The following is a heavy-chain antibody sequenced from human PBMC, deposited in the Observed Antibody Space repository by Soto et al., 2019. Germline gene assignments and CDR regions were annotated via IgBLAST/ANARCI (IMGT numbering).Heavy chain of an antibody. D-gene: IGHD2-2*01. CDR3: ARVVFRPPENRFDL. Sequence: SETLSLTCTVSGGSISSGNYYWTWIRQPPGKGLEWIGYIYYSGTTYYNPSLKSRVTISVDTSRNQFSLKLSSVTAADTAVYYCARVVFRPPENRFDLSGQGATVSVSS. V-gene: IGHV4-30-4*01. CDR2: IYYSGTT. J-gene: IGHJ5*02. CDR1: GGSISSGNYY.